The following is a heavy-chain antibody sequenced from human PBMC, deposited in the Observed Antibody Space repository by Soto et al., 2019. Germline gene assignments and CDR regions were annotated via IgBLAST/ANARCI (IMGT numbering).Heavy chain of an antibody. J-gene: IGHJ3*02. D-gene: IGHD2-15*01. CDR2: ISSDGSSK. V-gene: IGHV3-30*18. CDR1: GFTFSTYG. CDR3: AKVGYCSARSCSSDDAFDI. Sequence: QVQLVESGGGVVQSGRSLRLSCTASGFTFSTYGMHWVRQAPGKGLEWVALISSDGSSKFYADSVKGRFTISRDNSKNTLYLQMNSLRAEDTAVYYCAKVGYCSARSCSSDDAFDIWCQGTMVTVSS.